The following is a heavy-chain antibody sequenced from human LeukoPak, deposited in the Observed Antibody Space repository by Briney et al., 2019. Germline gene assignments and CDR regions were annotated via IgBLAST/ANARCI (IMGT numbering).Heavy chain of an antibody. D-gene: IGHD6-13*01. V-gene: IGHV1-69*05. Sequence: SVKVSCKASGGTFSSYAISWVRQAPGQGLEWMGGIIPIFGTANYAQKLQGRVTMTTDTSTSTAYMELRSLRSDDTAVYYCARAWRYSSIDYWGQGTLVTVSS. CDR1: GGTFSSYA. CDR3: ARAWRYSSIDY. CDR2: IIPIFGTA. J-gene: IGHJ4*02.